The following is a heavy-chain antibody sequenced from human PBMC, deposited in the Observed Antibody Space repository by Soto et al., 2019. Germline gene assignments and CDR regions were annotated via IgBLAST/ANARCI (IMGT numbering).Heavy chain of an antibody. CDR3: GGGASGMGMDYFDY. D-gene: IGHD3-10*01. V-gene: IGHV3-21*01. CDR2: ISSSSSYI. CDR1: GFTFSSYS. Sequence: GGSLRLSCAASGFTFSSYSMNWVRQAPGKGLEWVSSISSSSSYIYYADSVKGRFTITRDDAKNSLYLQMSSLGAEDPAVYSGGGGASGMGMDYFDYWGQGTLVTVSS. J-gene: IGHJ4*02.